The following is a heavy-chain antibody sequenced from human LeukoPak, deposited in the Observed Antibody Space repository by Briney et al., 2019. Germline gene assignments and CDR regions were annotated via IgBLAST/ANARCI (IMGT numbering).Heavy chain of an antibody. Sequence: SETLSLTCTVSGYSISTNYYWAWIRQSPGTGLEWIGSVYHNGETYYNPSLKSRVIISVDTSKNQFSLRLSSVTAADTAVYYCARSPVVIYNYFDYWGQGTLVTVSS. CDR1: GYSISTNYY. CDR2: VYHNGET. V-gene: IGHV4-38-2*02. CDR3: ARSPVVIYNYFDY. D-gene: IGHD2/OR15-2a*01. J-gene: IGHJ4*02.